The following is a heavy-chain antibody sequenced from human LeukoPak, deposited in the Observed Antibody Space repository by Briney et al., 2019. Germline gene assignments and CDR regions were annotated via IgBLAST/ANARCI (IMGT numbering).Heavy chain of an antibody. Sequence: SETLSLTCTVSGGSISSYYWSWIRQPPGKGLEWIGYIYYSGSTNYNPSLKSRVTISVDTSKNQFSLKLSSVTAADTDVYYCARLTYGSGSSMNWFDPWGQGTLVTVSS. J-gene: IGHJ5*02. V-gene: IGHV4-59*01. CDR3: ARLTYGSGSSMNWFDP. D-gene: IGHD3-10*01. CDR1: GGSISSYY. CDR2: IYYSGST.